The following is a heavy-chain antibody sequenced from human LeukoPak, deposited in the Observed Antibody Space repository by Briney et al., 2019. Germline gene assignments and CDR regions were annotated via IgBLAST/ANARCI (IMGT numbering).Heavy chain of an antibody. CDR1: VGSISSSSYY. CDR3: ARGGYYGSGNDFRFDP. V-gene: IGHV4-39*07. J-gene: IGHJ5*02. D-gene: IGHD3-10*01. CDR2: IFYSGST. Sequence: SETLSLTCTVSVGSISSSSYYWGWIRQPPGKGLEWIGSIFYSGSTYYNPSLKSRVTISVDTSKSQFSLKLSSVTAADTAIYYCARGGYYGSGNDFRFDPWGQGTLVTVSS.